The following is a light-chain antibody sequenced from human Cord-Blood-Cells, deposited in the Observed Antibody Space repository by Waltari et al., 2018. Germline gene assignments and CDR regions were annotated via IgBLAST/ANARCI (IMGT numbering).Light chain of an antibody. CDR2: KDS. CDR1: ALPKKKY. J-gene: IGLJ1*01. Sequence: SYELTQPPSVSVSLGQMARITCSGEALPKKKYAYWYQHKPGQFPVLVIYKDSERPSGIPERFAGSSSGTIVTLTISGVQAEDEADYYCLSADSSGTYYVFGTGTKVTVL. CDR3: LSADSSGTYYV. V-gene: IGLV3-16*01.